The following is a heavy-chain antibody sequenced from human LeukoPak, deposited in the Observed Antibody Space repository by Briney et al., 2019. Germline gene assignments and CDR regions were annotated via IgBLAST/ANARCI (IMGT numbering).Heavy chain of an antibody. J-gene: IGHJ3*02. D-gene: IGHD2-15*01. CDR3: ARTSYWNAFDT. V-gene: IGHV4-59*01. CDR1: GGSISSYY. Sequence: SETLSLTCTVSGGSISSYYWSWIRQPPGKGLEWIGYIYYSGSTNYNPSLKSRVTISVDTSKNQFSLKLSSVTAADTAVYYCARTSYWNAFDTWGQGTMVTVSS. CDR2: IYYSGST.